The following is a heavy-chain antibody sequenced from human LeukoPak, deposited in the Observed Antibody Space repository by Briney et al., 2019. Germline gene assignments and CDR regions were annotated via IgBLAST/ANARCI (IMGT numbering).Heavy chain of an antibody. CDR2: ISGNGANT. V-gene: IGHV3-23*01. CDR3: AKGTMKCDY. J-gene: IGHJ4*02. Sequence: ETLSLTCAVYGGSFSGYYWSWVRQAPGTGPEWVSGISGNGANTYYADSVKGRFTISRDNSKNTLYLQMNNLRGEDTAVYYCAKGTMKCDYWGQGTLVTVSS. CDR1: GGSFSGYY.